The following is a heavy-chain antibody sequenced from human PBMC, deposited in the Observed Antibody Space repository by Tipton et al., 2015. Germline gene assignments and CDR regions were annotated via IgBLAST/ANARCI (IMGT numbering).Heavy chain of an antibody. CDR1: GYSISSGYY. V-gene: IGHV4-38-2*01. CDR3: ARGPWKTFDY. CDR2: IFHRGDT. Sequence: TLSLTCDVSGYSISSGYYWGWIRQPPGKGLEWIGSIFHRGDTNYNPSLKSRVTMSRDTSKNQFSLKLSSVTAADTALYYCARGPWKTFDYWGQGTLVTVSS. J-gene: IGHJ4*02. D-gene: IGHD1-1*01.